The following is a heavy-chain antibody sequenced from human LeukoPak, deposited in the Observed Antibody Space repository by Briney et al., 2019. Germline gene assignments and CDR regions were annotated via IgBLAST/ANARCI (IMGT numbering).Heavy chain of an antibody. J-gene: IGHJ4*02. V-gene: IGHV3-23*01. D-gene: IGHD2-2*01. Sequence: EWVSGISGSGESIYYTGSVKGRFTIARDNSRNTLYLQMNSLRAEDTAVYYCAKGSTGYFDFWGQGTLVTVSS. CDR3: AKGSTGYFDF. CDR2: ISGSGESI.